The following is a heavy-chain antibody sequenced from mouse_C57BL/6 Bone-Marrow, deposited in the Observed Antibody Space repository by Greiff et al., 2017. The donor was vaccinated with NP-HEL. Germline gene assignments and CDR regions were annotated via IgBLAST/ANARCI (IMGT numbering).Heavy chain of an antibody. CDR3: ARPIVYYGNYTYAMDY. CDR2: IWWDDDK. V-gene: IGHV8-8*01. D-gene: IGHD2-1*01. J-gene: IGHJ4*01. CDR1: GFSLSTFGMG. Sequence: QVTLKVSGPGILQPSQTLSLTCSFSGFSLSTFGMGVGWIRQPSGKGLEWLAHIWWDDDKYYNPALKSRLTISKDTSKNQVFLKIANVDTADTATYYCARPIVYYGNYTYAMDYWGQGTSVTVSS.